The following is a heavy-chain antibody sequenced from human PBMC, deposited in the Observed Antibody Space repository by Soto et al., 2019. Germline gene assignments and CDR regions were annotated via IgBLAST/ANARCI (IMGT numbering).Heavy chain of an antibody. CDR1: GGSFSGYY. Sequence: SETLSLTCAVYGGSFSGYYWSWIRQPPGKGLEWIGEINHSGSTNYNPSLKSRVTISVDTSKNQFSLKLSSVTAADTAVYYCASSSSSDYYYGMDVWGQGTTVTVS. D-gene: IGHD6-13*01. CDR3: ASSSSSDYYYGMDV. V-gene: IGHV4-34*01. CDR2: INHSGST. J-gene: IGHJ6*02.